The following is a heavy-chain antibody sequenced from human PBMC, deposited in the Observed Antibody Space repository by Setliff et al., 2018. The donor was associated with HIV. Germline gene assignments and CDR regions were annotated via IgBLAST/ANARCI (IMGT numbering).Heavy chain of an antibody. Sequence: GGSLRLSCAASGFIFSNAWMSWVRQAPGKGLEWVSYISGRSSDPNYADSVKGRFTISRDNAKNSVYLQMNSLRAEDTAMYYCVRPVREPVDWGRGTLVTVSS. V-gene: IGHV3-11*03. CDR1: GFIFSNAW. CDR2: ISGRSSDP. CDR3: VRPVREPVD. D-gene: IGHD6-19*01. J-gene: IGHJ4*02.